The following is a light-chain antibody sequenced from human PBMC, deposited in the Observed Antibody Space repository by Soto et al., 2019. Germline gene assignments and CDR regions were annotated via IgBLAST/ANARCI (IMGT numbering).Light chain of an antibody. V-gene: IGLV2-11*01. CDR3: CSYAGSYTNV. CDR2: DVN. J-gene: IGLJ1*01. CDR1: DSNIGFYNF. Sequence: QSVLAQPRSVSGSPGQSVTISCTGTDSNIGFYNFVSWYQQHPDKAPHLVIYDVNKRPSGVPARFSGSKSGNTASLTISGLQADDEADYDCCSYAGSYTNVFGIGTKVTVL.